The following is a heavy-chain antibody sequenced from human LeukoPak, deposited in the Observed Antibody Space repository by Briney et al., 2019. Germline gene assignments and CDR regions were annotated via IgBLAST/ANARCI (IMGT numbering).Heavy chain of an antibody. CDR3: AKGYHTGYSSGWYFLY. CDR1: GFTFSSYA. D-gene: IGHD6-19*01. CDR2: ISGSGGST. V-gene: IGHV3-23*01. J-gene: IGHJ4*02. Sequence: GGSLRLSCAASGFTFSSYAMSWVRQAPGKGLEWVSAISGSGGSTYYADSVKGRFTISRDNSKNMLYLQMNSLRAEDTAVYYCAKGYHTGYSSGWYFLYWGQGTLVTVSS.